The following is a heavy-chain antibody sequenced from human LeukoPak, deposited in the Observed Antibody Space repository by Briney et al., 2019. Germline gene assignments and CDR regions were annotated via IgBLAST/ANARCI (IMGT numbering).Heavy chain of an antibody. Sequence: PGRSLRLSCAASGFTFRNYWMHWVRQAPGKGLVWVSRINSDGSSTTYVDSVKGRFTISRDNAKNTLYLQMNSLGAEDTAVYYCARDGSGWSNWLDPWGQGTLVTVSP. CDR2: INSDGSST. J-gene: IGHJ5*02. D-gene: IGHD6-13*01. CDR1: GFTFRNYW. V-gene: IGHV3-74*01. CDR3: ARDGSGWSNWLDP.